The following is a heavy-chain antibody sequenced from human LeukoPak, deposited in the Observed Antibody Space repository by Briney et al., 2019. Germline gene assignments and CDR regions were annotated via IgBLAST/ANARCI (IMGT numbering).Heavy chain of an antibody. CDR3: AGRGS. Sequence: GGSLRLSCMFSGFNVSSRYMTWVRQAPGKGLEAVSVVYAGGTTYHTDSVKGRFIASRDNSKNTLYLQMNSLRAEDTAVYYCAGRGSWGQGTLVTVSS. CDR2: VYAGGTT. J-gene: IGHJ4*02. V-gene: IGHV3-66*01. D-gene: IGHD1-26*01. CDR1: GFNVSSRY.